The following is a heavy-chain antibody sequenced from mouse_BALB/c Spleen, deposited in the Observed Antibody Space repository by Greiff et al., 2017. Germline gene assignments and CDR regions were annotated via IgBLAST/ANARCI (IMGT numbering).Heavy chain of an antibody. CDR1: GYTFTSYW. Sequence: QVQLQQSGPELVKPGASVKMSCKASGYTFTSYWMQWVKQRPGQGLEWIGAIYPGDGDTRYTQKFKGKATLTADKSSSTAYMQLSSLASEDSAVYYCARWGGYYDAMDYWGQGTSVTVSS. CDR3: ARWGGYYDAMDY. CDR2: IYPGDGDT. J-gene: IGHJ4*01. D-gene: IGHD2-2*01. V-gene: IGHV1-87*01.